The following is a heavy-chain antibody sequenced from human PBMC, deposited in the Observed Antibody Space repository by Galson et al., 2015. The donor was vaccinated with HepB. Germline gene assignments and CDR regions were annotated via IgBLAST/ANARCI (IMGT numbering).Heavy chain of an antibody. CDR3: ASPYCSGGSCYHIDY. Sequence: SVKVSCKASGGTFSSYAISWVRQAPGQGLEWMGRIIPILGIANYAQKFQGRVMVTADKSTSTAYMELSSLRSEDTAVYYCASPYCSGGSCYHIDYWGQGTLVTVSS. CDR2: IIPILGIA. D-gene: IGHD2-15*01. J-gene: IGHJ4*02. V-gene: IGHV1-69*04. CDR1: GGTFSSYA.